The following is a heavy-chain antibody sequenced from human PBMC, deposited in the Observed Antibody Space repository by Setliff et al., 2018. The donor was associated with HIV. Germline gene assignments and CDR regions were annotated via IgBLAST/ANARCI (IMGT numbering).Heavy chain of an antibody. Sequence: ASVKVSCKISGYTLTEVSMHWVRQAPGKGLEWMGYFDPQDGKTIYAQKFQGRITLTTNTSANTAYMELSSLRSDDTDVYFCARGALLAVFDFDHWGHGTLVTV. CDR3: ARGALLAVFDFDH. CDR2: FDPQDGKT. D-gene: IGHD2-21*01. J-gene: IGHJ4*01. V-gene: IGHV1-24*01. CDR1: GYTLTEVS.